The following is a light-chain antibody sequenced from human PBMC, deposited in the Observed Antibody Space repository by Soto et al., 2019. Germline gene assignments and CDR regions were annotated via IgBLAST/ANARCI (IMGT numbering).Light chain of an antibody. V-gene: IGKV1-5*03. CDR1: QTISSW. J-gene: IGKJ2*01. Sequence: DIQMTQSPSTLSASVGDRVTITCRASQTISSWLAWYQQKPGTAPQLLIYKASTLESGVPSRFSGSGSGTEFTLTISSLQPDDFATYYCQQYNTYSYTVGQGTKV. CDR3: QQYNTYSYT. CDR2: KAS.